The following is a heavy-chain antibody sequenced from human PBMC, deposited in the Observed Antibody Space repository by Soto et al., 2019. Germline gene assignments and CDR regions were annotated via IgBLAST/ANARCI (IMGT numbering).Heavy chain of an antibody. D-gene: IGHD3-10*01. CDR2: ISASDGST. Sequence: ASVKVSCKASGYAFSFGFSWVRQAPGQCLEWMGWISASDGSTNSASKFRGRISMTTDTSTHTAYLDLLSLTSDDTAMYFCATYYFGSGSYYRVDKWGQGTWVTV. V-gene: IGHV1-18*01. CDR1: GYAFSFG. CDR3: ATYYFGSGSYYRVDK. J-gene: IGHJ4*02.